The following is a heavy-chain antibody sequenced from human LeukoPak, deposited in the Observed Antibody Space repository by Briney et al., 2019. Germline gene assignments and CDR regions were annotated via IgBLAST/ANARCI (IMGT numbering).Heavy chain of an antibody. CDR3: AKDLGMVRGVIITTFDY. V-gene: IGHV3-21*04. D-gene: IGHD3-10*01. Sequence: PGGSLRLSCAASGFTFNVFHMNWVRQAPGKGLEWISSITSSGTYITYADSIQGRFTISRDNAKNSLYLQMNSLRAEDTAVYYCAKDLGMVRGVIITTFDYWGQGTLVTVSS. CDR2: ITSSGTYI. CDR1: GFTFNVFH. J-gene: IGHJ4*02.